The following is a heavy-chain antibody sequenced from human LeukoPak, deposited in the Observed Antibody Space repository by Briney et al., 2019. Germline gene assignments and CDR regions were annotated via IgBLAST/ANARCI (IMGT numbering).Heavy chain of an antibody. CDR1: GYTFTSYG. CDR2: ISAYNGNT. D-gene: IGHD3-16*02. Sequence: ASVKVSCKASGYTFTSYGISWVRQAPGQGLEWMGWISAYNGNTNYAQKLQGRVTMTTDTSTSTAYMELRSLRSDDTAVYYCATNYYDHVWGSYRYYFDYWGQGTLVTVSS. J-gene: IGHJ4*02. CDR3: ATNYYDHVWGSYRYYFDY. V-gene: IGHV1-18*01.